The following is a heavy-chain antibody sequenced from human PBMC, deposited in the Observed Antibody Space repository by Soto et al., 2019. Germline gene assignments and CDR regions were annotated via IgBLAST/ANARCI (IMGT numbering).Heavy chain of an antibody. D-gene: IGHD2-2*01. V-gene: IGHV3-7*01. CDR1: GLTFSNYW. CDR3: ARPARECSSPGCAN. J-gene: IGHJ4*02. CDR2: INRDGSET. Sequence: EVQLVESGGGLVQPGGSLRLSCVVSGLTFSNYWMSWFRQAPGKGLEWVANINRDGSETYYVDSGKGRFTISRDNIKYSLYLQMTSLRAEDTAVYYCARPARECSSPGCANWGQGTLVTVSS.